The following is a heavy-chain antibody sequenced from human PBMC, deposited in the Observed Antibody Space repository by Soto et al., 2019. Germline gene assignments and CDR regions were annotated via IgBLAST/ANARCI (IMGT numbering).Heavy chain of an antibody. CDR2: VNSDGSIT. V-gene: IGHV3-74*01. CDR3: AASNGAVVISPYFFDY. Sequence: PGGSLRLSCAASGFTFDSYWMYWVRQAPGKGLVWVSRVNSDGSITTYADSVKGRFTIARDNAKNTQSLQMNSLRVEDTAVYYCAASNGAVVISPYFFDYWGQGALVTVSS. D-gene: IGHD2-21*01. J-gene: IGHJ4*02. CDR1: GFTFDSYW.